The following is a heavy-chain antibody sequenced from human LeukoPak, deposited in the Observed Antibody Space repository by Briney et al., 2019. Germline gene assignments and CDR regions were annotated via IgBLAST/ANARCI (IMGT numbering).Heavy chain of an antibody. CDR1: GGTFSSYA. J-gene: IGHJ4*02. CDR3: ATSGYCSSTSCCDVDY. CDR2: IIPIFGTA. V-gene: IGHV1-69*05. D-gene: IGHD2-2*01. Sequence: SVKVSCKASGGTFSSYAISWVRQAPGQGLEWMGGIIPIFGTANYAQKFQGRVTITTDESTSTAYMELSSLRSEDTAVYYCATSGYCSSTSCCDVDYWGQGTLVTVSS.